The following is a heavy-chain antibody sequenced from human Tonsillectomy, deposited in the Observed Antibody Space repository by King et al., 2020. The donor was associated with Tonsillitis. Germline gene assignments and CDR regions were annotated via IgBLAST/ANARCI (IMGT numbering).Heavy chain of an antibody. J-gene: IGHJ3*02. V-gene: IGHV3-30-3*01. CDR3: ARDTHKYSTSWSYAFHI. CDR1: GFLFNSYA. D-gene: IGHD2-2*01. Sequence: VQLVESGGGVVQPGRSLRLSCAASGFLFNSYAIHWVRQAPGKGLEWVTVISDDGDKKYYADSVKGRFTISRENFKNTLYLQMNSLRPEDTAIYYCARDTHKYSTSWSYAFHIWGQGTLVTVSS. CDR2: ISDDGDKK.